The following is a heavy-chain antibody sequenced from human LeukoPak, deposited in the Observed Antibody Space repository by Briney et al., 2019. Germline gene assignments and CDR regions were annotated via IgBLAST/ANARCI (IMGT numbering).Heavy chain of an antibody. V-gene: IGHV4-34*01. CDR2: INHSGST. Sequence: SETLSLTCAVYGGSFSGYYWSWIRQPPVKGLEWIGEINHSGSTNYNPSLKSRVTISVDTSKNQFSLKLSSVTAADTAVFYCARRRGYSYIYYFDYWGQGTLVTVSS. D-gene: IGHD5-18*01. CDR3: ARRRGYSYIYYFDY. CDR1: GGSFSGYY. J-gene: IGHJ4*02.